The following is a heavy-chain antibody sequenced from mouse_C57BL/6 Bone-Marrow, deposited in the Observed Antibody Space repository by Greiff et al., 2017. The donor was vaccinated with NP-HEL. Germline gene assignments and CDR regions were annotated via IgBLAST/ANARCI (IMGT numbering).Heavy chain of an antibody. CDR2: SRNKANDYTT. J-gene: IGHJ3*01. D-gene: IGHD2-3*01. V-gene: IGHV7-1*01. CDR1: GFTFSDFY. CDR3: GRDDGYYRFAY. Sequence: EVKLVESGGGLVQSGRSLRLSCATSGFTFSDFYMEWVRQAPGKGLEWIAASRNKANDYTTEYSASVKGRFIVSRDTSKSILYLQRNALRAEDTAFYYCGRDDGYYRFAYWGQGTLVTVSA.